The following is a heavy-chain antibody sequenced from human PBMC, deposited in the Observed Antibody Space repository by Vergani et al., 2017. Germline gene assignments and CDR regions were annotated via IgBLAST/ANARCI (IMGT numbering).Heavy chain of an antibody. CDR2: IYYSGST. CDR3: ARGHTRIAVAGTLSVYMDV. Sequence: QVQLQQWGAGLLKPSETLSLTCTVSGGSISSGGYYWSWIRQHPGKGLEWIGYIYYSGSTYYNPSLKSRVTISVDTSKNQFSLKLSSVTAADTAVYYCARGHTRIAVAGTLSVYMDVWGKGTTVTVSS. V-gene: IGHV4-31*03. J-gene: IGHJ6*03. CDR1: GGSISSGGYY. D-gene: IGHD6-19*01.